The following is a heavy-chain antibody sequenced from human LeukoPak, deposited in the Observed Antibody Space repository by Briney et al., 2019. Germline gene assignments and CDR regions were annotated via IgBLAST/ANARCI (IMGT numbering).Heavy chain of an antibody. V-gene: IGHV4-38-2*02. CDR3: ARVDYYDSSGYYPY. D-gene: IGHD3-22*01. Sequence: PSGTLSLTCTVSGYSISSGYYWGWIRQPPGKGLEWIGSIYHSGSTYYNPSLKSRVTISVDTSKNQFSLKLSSVTAADTAVYYCARVDYYDSSGYYPYWGQGTLVTVSS. CDR1: GYSISSGYY. J-gene: IGHJ4*02. CDR2: IYHSGST.